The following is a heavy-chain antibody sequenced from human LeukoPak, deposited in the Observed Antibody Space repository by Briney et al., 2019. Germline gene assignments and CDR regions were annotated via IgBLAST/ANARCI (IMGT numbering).Heavy chain of an antibody. V-gene: IGHV3-30*04. D-gene: IGHD1-1*01. CDR1: GFTFSNFA. J-gene: IGHJ4*02. CDR2: VSYDGSYK. CDR3: ARAPGYGAAYYFDY. Sequence: GGSLRLSCAATGFTFSNFAMHWVRQAPGKGLEWVAVVSYDGSYKYYADSVKGRFTIPRDNSKNTLYLQMNSLRAEDTAVYYCARAPGYGAAYYFDYWGQGTLVTVSS.